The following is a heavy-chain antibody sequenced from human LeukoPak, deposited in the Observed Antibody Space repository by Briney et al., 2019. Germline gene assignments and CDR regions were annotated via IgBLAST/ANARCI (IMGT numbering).Heavy chain of an antibody. D-gene: IGHD3-22*01. CDR3: AKDTGYYYDSSGSLHH. J-gene: IGHJ1*01. Sequence: GGSLRISCAASGVTFVDYAMSWVRLAPCSGLPWVSGLSWNSGSIGYAHSVKGRFTISRDNAKNSLYLQMNSLRAEDTALYYCAKDTGYYYDSSGSLHHWGQGTLVTVSS. V-gene: IGHV3-9*01. CDR1: GVTFVDYA. CDR2: LSWNSGSI.